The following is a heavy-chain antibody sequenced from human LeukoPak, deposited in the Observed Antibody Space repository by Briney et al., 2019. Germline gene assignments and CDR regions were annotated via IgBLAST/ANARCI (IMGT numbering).Heavy chain of an antibody. CDR1: GLSFGSSA. D-gene: IGHD6-19*01. CDR2: IPYDGDKI. Sequence: GRSLRLSCAASGLSFGSSAMHWVRQAPGKGLEWVAVIPYDGDKIFYADSVKGRFTISRDNSKNTLYLQMNSLRGDDTAVYYCARTHGDFSNGWFYFDYWGQGTLVTVSS. J-gene: IGHJ4*02. V-gene: IGHV3-30*01. CDR3: ARTHGDFSNGWFYFDY.